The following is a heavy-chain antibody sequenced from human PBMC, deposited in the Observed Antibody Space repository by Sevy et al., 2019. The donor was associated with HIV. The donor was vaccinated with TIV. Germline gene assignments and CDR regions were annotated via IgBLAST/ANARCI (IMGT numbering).Heavy chain of an antibody. CDR1: GFTFSSYS. CDR3: ARGWVYSGYDYLGELNFDY. J-gene: IGHJ4*02. Sequence: GGSLRLSCAASGFTFSSYSMNWVRQAPGKGLERVSYISSSSSTIYYADSVKGRFTISRDNAKNSLYLQMNSPRDEATAVYYCARGWVYSGYDYLGELNFDYWGQGTLVTVSS. D-gene: IGHD5-12*01. V-gene: IGHV3-48*02. CDR2: ISSSSSTI.